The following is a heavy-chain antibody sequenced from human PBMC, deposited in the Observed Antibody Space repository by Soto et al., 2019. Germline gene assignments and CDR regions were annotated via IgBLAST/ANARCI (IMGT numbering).Heavy chain of an antibody. CDR2: ILYTGGT. V-gene: IGHV4-59*11. D-gene: IGHD2-15*01. Sequence: SETLSLTCTVSGGSISDHYWSWIRQPPGKALEWIGYILYTGGTIYSPSLRSRVTISADTSKNQFSLRLSSVTAADTAVYYCARTYRSGFDVWGQGTTVTVSS. CDR1: GGSISDHY. J-gene: IGHJ6*02. CDR3: ARTYRSGFDV.